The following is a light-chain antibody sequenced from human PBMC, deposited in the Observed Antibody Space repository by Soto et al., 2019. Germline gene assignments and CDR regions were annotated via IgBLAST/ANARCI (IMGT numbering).Light chain of an antibody. CDR2: WAS. Sequence: IVMTQSPDSLAVSLGERATINCKSSQTILYTSNNKNYLAWYQQRPGQPPKLLFYWASTRVAGVPDRFRGGGSGTNFTLTISSLQAEDVAVYYCQQYYYSPPVTFGQGTRLEIK. CDR1: QTILYTSNNKNY. CDR3: QQYYYSPPVT. J-gene: IGKJ5*01. V-gene: IGKV4-1*01.